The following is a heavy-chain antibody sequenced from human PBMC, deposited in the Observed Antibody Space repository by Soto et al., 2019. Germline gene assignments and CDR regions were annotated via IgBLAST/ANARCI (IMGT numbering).Heavy chain of an antibody. CDR2: INHSGST. J-gene: IGHJ6*02. CDR3: APGLTGSYYYYYGLDV. CDR1: GGSFSGYY. V-gene: IGHV4-34*01. D-gene: IGHD1-20*01. Sequence: SETRSLTFAVYGGSFSGYYLGWIRQPASKVLEWIGEINHSGSTNYNPSLKSRVTISVDTSTNQFSLKLSSVTSADTALSYCAPGLTGSYYYYYGLDVWGQGTTVTVSS.